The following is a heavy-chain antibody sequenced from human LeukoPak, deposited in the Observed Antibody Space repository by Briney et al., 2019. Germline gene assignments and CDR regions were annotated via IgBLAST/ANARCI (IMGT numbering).Heavy chain of an antibody. CDR1: GYSFTSYW. D-gene: IGHD3-9*01. CDR2: IYPGDSDT. J-gene: IGHJ5*02. CDR3: ARLRDFDWQNWFDP. Sequence: GASLQISCKGSGYSFTSYWIGWVRQMPGKGLEWMGIIYPGDSDTRYSPSFQGQVTISADKSISTAYLQWSSLKASDTAMYYCARLRDFDWQNWFDPWGQGTLVTVSS. V-gene: IGHV5-51*01.